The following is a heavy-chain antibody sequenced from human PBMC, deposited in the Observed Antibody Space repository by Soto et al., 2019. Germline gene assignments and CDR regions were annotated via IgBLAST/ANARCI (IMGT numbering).Heavy chain of an antibody. V-gene: IGHV4-31*03. J-gene: IGHJ6*02. CDR3: AASCVGCGGFNYYGMDV. D-gene: IGHD2-21*01. CDR2: IYYSGST. Sequence: QVQLQESGPGLVKPSQTLSLTFTVSGGSISSGGYYWSWIRQHQGKGLEWIGYIYYSGSTYYNPSLKRRVTISVDTSKNQFSLKLSSVTAADTAVYYCAASCVGCGGFNYYGMDVWGQGTPVTVSS. CDR1: GGSISSGGYY.